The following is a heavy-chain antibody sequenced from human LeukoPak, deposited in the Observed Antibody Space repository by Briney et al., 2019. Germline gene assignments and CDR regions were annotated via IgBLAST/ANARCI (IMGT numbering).Heavy chain of an antibody. Sequence: QPGGSLRLSCAASGFTFSSYAMSWVRQAPGKGLEWVSAISGRGRTTYSADSVKGRFTISRDNSKNTLYLQMNSLRVEDTAVYYCAKVRPGDYALDPFDYWGQGTLVTVSS. D-gene: IGHD4-17*01. CDR3: AKVRPGDYALDPFDY. CDR1: GFTFSSYA. CDR2: ISGRGRTT. J-gene: IGHJ4*02. V-gene: IGHV3-23*01.